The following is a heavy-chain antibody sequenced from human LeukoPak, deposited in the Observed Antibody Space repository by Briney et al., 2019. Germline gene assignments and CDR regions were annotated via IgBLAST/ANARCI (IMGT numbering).Heavy chain of an antibody. J-gene: IGHJ5*02. CDR1: RFTFSSYS. CDR3: AREDYGDKFDP. D-gene: IGHD4-17*01. Sequence: GGSLRLSCAASRFTFSSYSMNWVRQAPGKGLEWVSSISSSSSYIYYADSVKGRFTISRDNAKNSLYLQMNSLRAEDTAVYYCAREDYGDKFDPWGQGTLVTVSS. CDR2: ISSSSSYI. V-gene: IGHV3-21*01.